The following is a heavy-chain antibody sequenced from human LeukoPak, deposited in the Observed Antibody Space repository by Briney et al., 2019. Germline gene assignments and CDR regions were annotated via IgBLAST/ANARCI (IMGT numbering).Heavy chain of an antibody. J-gene: IGHJ4*02. CDR3: AKDRDSYHFYFDS. CDR2: ISGSGGST. Sequence: PGGSLRLSCAASGFTFSSYAMSWVRQAPGKGLEWVSAISGSGGSTYYADSVKGRFTISRDNSKNTLYLQMNSLRVEDTAVYYCAKDRDSYHFYFDSWGQGTLVTVSS. CDR1: GFTFSSYA. V-gene: IGHV3-23*01. D-gene: IGHD5-18*01.